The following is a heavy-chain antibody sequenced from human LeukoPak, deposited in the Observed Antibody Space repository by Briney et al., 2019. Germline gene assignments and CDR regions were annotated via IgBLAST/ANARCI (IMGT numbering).Heavy chain of an antibody. CDR1: GYTFTGYY. J-gene: IGHJ6*02. D-gene: IGHD2-2*01. Sequence: ALVKVSCKASGYTFTGYYMHWVRQAPGQGLEWMGWINPNSGGTNFTQKFQGRVTMTRDTSISTAYMELSRLRCDDTAVYYCARDLVVVVPGASNYYYGMDVWGQGTTVTVSS. CDR2: INPNSGGT. V-gene: IGHV1-2*02. CDR3: ARDLVVVVPGASNYYYGMDV.